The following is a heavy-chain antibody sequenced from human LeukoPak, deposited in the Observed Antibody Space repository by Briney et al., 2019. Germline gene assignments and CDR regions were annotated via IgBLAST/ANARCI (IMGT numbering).Heavy chain of an antibody. V-gene: IGHV3-66*01. J-gene: IGHJ4*02. CDR2: IYSGGST. CDR1: GFSVSRNY. D-gene: IGHD1-1*01. Sequence: GGSLRLSCAASGFSVSRNYMTWVRQAPGEGLERVSLIYSGGSTSYADSVKGRFTISRDNSKNTLYLQMNSLRAEDTAVYYCARKTDHQTGGDYWGQGTLVTVSS. CDR3: ARKTDHQTGGDY.